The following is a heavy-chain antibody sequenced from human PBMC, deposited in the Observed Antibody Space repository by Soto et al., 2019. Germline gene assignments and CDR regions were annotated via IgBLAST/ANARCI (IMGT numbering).Heavy chain of an antibody. CDR3: ASVGGFGATTIDY. CDR1: GGSISSGDYY. J-gene: IGHJ4*02. Sequence: QVQLQESGPGLVKPSQTLSLTCTVSGGSISSGDYYWSWIRQPPGKGLEWIGYIYYSGSTYYNPSLKSRVTISVDTSKHQFSPKLSSVTAADTAVYYCASVGGFGATTIDYWGQGTLVTVSS. D-gene: IGHD3-10*01. V-gene: IGHV4-30-4*01. CDR2: IYYSGST.